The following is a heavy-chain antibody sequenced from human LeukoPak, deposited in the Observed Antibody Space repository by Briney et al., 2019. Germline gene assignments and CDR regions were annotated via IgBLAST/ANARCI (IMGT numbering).Heavy chain of an antibody. CDR1: GFTFSSYG. Sequence: GGSLRLSCAASGFTFSSYGMRWVRQAPGKGLEWVAVIWYDGSNKYYADSVKGRFTISRDNSKNTLYLQMNSLRAEDTAVYYCARGGGVVVPAAPFDPWGQGTLVTVSS. D-gene: IGHD2-2*01. V-gene: IGHV3-33*01. CDR3: ARGGGVVVPAAPFDP. J-gene: IGHJ5*02. CDR2: IWYDGSNK.